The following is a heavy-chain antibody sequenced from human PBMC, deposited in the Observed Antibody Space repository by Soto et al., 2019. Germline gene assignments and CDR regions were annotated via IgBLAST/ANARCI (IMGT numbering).Heavy chain of an antibody. J-gene: IGHJ4*02. V-gene: IGHV4-59*01. D-gene: IGHD3-9*01. CDR1: GGSISSYY. Sequence: SETLSLTCTVSGGSISSYYWSWIRQPPGKGLEWIGYIYYSGSTNYNPSLKSRVTISVDTSKNQFSLKLSSVTAADTAVYYCARQYYDILTGYFYFDYWGQGTLVTVSS. CDR2: IYYSGST. CDR3: ARQYYDILTGYFYFDY.